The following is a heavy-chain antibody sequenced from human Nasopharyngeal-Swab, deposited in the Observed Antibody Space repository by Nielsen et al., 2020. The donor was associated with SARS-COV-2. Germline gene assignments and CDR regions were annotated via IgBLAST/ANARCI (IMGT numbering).Heavy chain of an antibody. V-gene: IGHV2-70*11. J-gene: IGHJ6*03. Sequence: WIRQPPGKALEWLARIDFDDDKYYSTSLKTRLTISKDTSKNQVVLTMTNMDPVDTAPYYCARMGEQQLVSGYYCYMDVWGKGTTVTVSS. CDR2: IDFDDDK. D-gene: IGHD6-13*01. CDR3: ARMGEQQLVSGYYCYMDV.